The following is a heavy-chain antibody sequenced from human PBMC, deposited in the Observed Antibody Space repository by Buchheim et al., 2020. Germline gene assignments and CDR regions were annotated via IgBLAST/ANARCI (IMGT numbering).Heavy chain of an antibody. J-gene: IGHJ6*03. CDR3: ASGSSSSKDYYYMDV. V-gene: IGHV4-39*01. CDR1: GGSISSSSYY. CDR2: IYYSGST. D-gene: IGHD6-6*01. Sequence: QLQLQESGPGLVKPSETLSLTCTVSGGSISSSSYYWGWIRQPPGKGLAWIGSIYYSGSTYYNPSLKSRVTISVDTSKNQFSLKLSSGTAADTAVYYCASGSSSSKDYYYMDVWGKGTT.